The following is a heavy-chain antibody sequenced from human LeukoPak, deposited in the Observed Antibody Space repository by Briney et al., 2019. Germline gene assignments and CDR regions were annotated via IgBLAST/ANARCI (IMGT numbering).Heavy chain of an antibody. CDR1: GGSFSGYY. J-gene: IGHJ3*02. CDR3: ARFRPMIRAFDI. CDR2: INHSGST. D-gene: IGHD3-16*01. Sequence: SETLSLTCAVYGGSFSGYYWSWIRQPPGKGLEWIGEINHSGSTNYNPSLKSRVTISVDTSKNQFSLKLSFVTAADTAVYYCARFRPMIRAFDIWGQGTMVTVSS. V-gene: IGHV4-34*01.